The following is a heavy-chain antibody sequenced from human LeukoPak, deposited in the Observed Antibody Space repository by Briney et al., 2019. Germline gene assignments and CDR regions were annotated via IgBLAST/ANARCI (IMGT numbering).Heavy chain of an antibody. CDR2: IIPIFGTA. D-gene: IGHD4-17*01. V-gene: IGHV1-69*05. J-gene: IGHJ3*02. CDR1: GGTFSSYA. CDR3: ARSTVTTGDAFDI. Sequence: ASVKVSCKASGGTFSSYAISWVRQAPGEGLEWMGRIIPIFGTANYAQKFQGRVTITTDESTSTAYMELSSLRSEDTAVYYCARSTVTTGDAFDIWGQGTMVTVSS.